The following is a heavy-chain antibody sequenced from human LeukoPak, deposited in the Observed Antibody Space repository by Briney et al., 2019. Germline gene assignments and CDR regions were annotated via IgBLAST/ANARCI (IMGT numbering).Heavy chain of an antibody. Sequence: ASVKVSCKASGYTFTSYYMHWVRQAPGQGLEWMGIINPSGGSTSYAQKFQGRVTMTRDTSTSTVYMELGSLRSEDTAVYYCARALRNRVDYYYGMDVWGQGTTVTVSS. V-gene: IGHV1-46*01. CDR1: GYTFTSYY. CDR3: ARALRNRVDYYYGMDV. D-gene: IGHD1-14*01. J-gene: IGHJ6*02. CDR2: INPSGGST.